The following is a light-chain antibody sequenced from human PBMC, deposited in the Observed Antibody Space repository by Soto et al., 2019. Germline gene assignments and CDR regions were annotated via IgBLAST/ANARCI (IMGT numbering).Light chain of an antibody. V-gene: IGLV2-14*01. CDR1: SSDVGGYNY. CDR3: SSYTSSSTPYV. Sequence: QSALTQPASVSGSPGQSITISCTGTSSDVGGYNYVSWYQQHPGKAPKLMIYEVSNRPSGVSNRFSGSQSGNTASLTISVLQAEDEADYYCSSYTSSSTPYVFGTGTKVPS. CDR2: EVS. J-gene: IGLJ1*01.